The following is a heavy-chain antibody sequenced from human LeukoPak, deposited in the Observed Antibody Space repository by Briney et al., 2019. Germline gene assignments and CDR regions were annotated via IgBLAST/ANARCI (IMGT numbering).Heavy chain of an antibody. CDR1: GYSFTSYW. V-gene: IGHV5-51*01. D-gene: IGHD3-3*01. Sequence: HGESLKISCKGSGYSFTSYWIGWVRQMPGKGLEWMGIIYPGDSDTRYSPSFQGQVTISADRSISTAYLQWSSLKASDTAMYYCSRGGRLRDLEWIHDYWGQGTLVTVSS. CDR2: IYPGDSDT. J-gene: IGHJ4*02. CDR3: SRGGRLRDLEWIHDY.